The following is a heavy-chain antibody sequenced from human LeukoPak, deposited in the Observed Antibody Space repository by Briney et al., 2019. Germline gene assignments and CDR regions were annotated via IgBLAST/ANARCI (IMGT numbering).Heavy chain of an antibody. V-gene: IGHV1-2*02. CDR1: GYTFTGYF. CDR2: INPNSAGT. CDR3: AREVAAAGTNWFDP. Sequence: ASVKVSCKASGYTFTGYFMHWVRQAPGPGLEWMGGINPNSAGTNYAKKFQGRVTMTRDTSIRTTYMELSRLRSDDTAVYYGAREVAAAGTNWFDPWGQGTLVTVSS. J-gene: IGHJ5*02. D-gene: IGHD6-13*01.